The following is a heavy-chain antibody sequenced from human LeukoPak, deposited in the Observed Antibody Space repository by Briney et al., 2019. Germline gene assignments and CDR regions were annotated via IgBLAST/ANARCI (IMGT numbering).Heavy chain of an antibody. CDR2: IVYSGSV. D-gene: IGHD6-6*01. Sequence: SETLSLTCAVFGGSFDGYYWTWIRQSPEKGLEWIADIVYSGSVNYNPSLKSRVSISADTSKVQFSLTLSSVTAADTAVYYCARGGISSIAARPLDYWGQGTLVTVSS. J-gene: IGHJ4*02. CDR3: ARGGISSIAARPLDY. V-gene: IGHV4-34*01. CDR1: GGSFDGYY.